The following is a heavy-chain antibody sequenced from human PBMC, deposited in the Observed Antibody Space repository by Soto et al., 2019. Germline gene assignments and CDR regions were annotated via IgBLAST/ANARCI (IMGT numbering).Heavy chain of an antibody. D-gene: IGHD4-17*01. CDR2: ISGYNGDT. J-gene: IGHJ4*02. V-gene: IGHV1-18*01. CDR1: GYTFTSYG. Sequence: QVQLVQSGGEVKQPGASVKVSCKTSGYTFTSYGISWVRQAPGQGLEWMGWISGYNGDTKYVQKFQGGVTLTTDTSTNTAYVAVRSLRSDDTAVYYCARDWVGDLAYWGQGALVTVSS. CDR3: ARDWVGDLAY.